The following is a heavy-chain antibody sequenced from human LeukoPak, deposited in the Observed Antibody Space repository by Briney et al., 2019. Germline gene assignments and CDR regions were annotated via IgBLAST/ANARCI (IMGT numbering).Heavy chain of an antibody. CDR1: GLTVSNHW. CDR2: IREERGQE. Sequence: GGSLRLSCVASGLTVSNHWMSWARQAPGKGLEWVANIREERGQEYYVDSVKGRCTISKNSAKNSLYLQMNTLRVEDTSMYYCASLDTAKQPLANHWGQGTLVTVSS. V-gene: IGHV3-7*03. J-gene: IGHJ5*02. CDR3: ASLDTAKQPLANH. D-gene: IGHD5-18*01.